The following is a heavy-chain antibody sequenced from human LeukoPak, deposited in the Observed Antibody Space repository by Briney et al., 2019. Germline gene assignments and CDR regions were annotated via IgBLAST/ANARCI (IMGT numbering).Heavy chain of an antibody. D-gene: IGHD2-15*01. Sequence: GGSLRLSCAASGFTFSSYAMSWVRQAPGKGLEWVLAISGSGGSTYYADSVKGRFTISRDNSKNTLYLQMNSLRAEDTAVYCCAKGEYCSGGSCYSGDYFDYWGQGTLVTVSS. CDR2: ISGSGGST. CDR1: GFTFSSYA. CDR3: AKGEYCSGGSCYSGDYFDY. J-gene: IGHJ4*02. V-gene: IGHV3-23*01.